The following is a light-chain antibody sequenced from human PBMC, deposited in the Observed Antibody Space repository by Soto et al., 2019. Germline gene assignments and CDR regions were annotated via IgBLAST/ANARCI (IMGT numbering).Light chain of an antibody. CDR1: QSVTNRY. Sequence: ENVLTQSPGTLSLSPGERATLSCRASQSVTNRYLAWHQQKPGQVPSLLIYDASTRATGIPDRFSGSGSGTDFTLTISRLEPEDFAVYYCQQYGSSPLTFGGGTKVDIK. CDR2: DAS. J-gene: IGKJ4*01. V-gene: IGKV3-20*01. CDR3: QQYGSSPLT.